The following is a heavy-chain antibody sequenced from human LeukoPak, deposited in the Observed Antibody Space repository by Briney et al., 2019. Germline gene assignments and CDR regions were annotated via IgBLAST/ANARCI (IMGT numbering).Heavy chain of an antibody. CDR2: ISSGSKYI. CDR3: ARALSYSYGSMDF. Sequence: GGSLRLSCAASELTFSSYSMNWVRQAPGKGLEWVSSISSGSKYIYNADSVKGRFTISRDNAKNSLYLQMNSLRAEDTAVYYCARALSYSYGSMDFWGQGTLVIVSS. V-gene: IGHV3-21*01. CDR1: ELTFSSYS. D-gene: IGHD5-18*01. J-gene: IGHJ4*02.